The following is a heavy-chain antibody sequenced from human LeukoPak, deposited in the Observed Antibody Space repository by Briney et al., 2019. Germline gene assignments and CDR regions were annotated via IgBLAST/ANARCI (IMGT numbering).Heavy chain of an antibody. V-gene: IGHV4-34*01. CDR2: INHSGST. Sequence: SETLSLTCAVYGGSFSGYYWSWIRQPPGKGLEWIGEINHSGSTNYNPSFKSRVTISVDTSKNQFSLKLSSVTAADTAVYYCARGRPYYDYWGQGTLVTVSS. CDR3: ARGRPYYDY. CDR1: GGSFSGYY. J-gene: IGHJ4*02.